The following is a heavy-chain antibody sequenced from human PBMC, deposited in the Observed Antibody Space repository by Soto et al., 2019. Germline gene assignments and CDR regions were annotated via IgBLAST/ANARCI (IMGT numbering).Heavy chain of an antibody. D-gene: IGHD6-13*01. CDR3: ARVDALGYGSSWAFDY. CDR2: INHSGST. V-gene: IGHV4-34*01. Sequence: SETLSLTCAVYGGSFSGYYWSWIRQPPGKGLEWIGEINHSGSTNYNPSLKSRVTISVDTSKNQFSLKLSSVTAADTAVYYCARVDALGYGSSWAFDYWGQGTLVTVSS. J-gene: IGHJ4*02. CDR1: GGSFSGYY.